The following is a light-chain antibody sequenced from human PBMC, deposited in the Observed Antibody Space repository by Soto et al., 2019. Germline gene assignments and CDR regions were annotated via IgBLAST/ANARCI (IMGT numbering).Light chain of an antibody. V-gene: IGKV3-11*01. CDR3: QQRSNWPGT. J-gene: IGKJ1*01. CDR1: QSVRNS. CDR2: DAS. Sequence: EIVLTQSPATLSLSPGERATLSCRASQSVRNSLAWYQQQPGQAPRLLIYDASNRATGIPARFSGSGSGTDFNLTISSLEPTDFAVYYCQQRSNWPGTFGLGTKVEIK.